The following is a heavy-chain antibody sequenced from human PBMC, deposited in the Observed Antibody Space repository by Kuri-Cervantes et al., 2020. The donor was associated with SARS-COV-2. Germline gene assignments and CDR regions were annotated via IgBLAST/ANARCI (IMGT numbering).Heavy chain of an antibody. CDR2: FYSSGVT. V-gene: IGHV4-59*01. Sequence: GSLRLSCSVSGGSISSYYWGWIRQPPGKGLEWIGYFYSSGVTNYNPSLKSRVTISVDTSKNQLPLILSSVTAEDTAVYYCARDIVLFSGSGFDYWGQGTLVTVSS. D-gene: IGHD1-26*01. CDR1: GGSISSYY. CDR3: ARDIVLFSGSGFDY. J-gene: IGHJ4*02.